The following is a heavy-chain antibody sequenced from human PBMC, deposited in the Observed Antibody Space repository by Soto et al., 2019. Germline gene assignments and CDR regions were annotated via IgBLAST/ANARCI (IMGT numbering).Heavy chain of an antibody. D-gene: IGHD6-25*01. V-gene: IGHV4-38-2*02. CDR1: GYSISSGYY. J-gene: IGHJ4*02. Sequence: PSETLSLTCAVSGYSISSGYYWGWIRQPPGKGLEWIGSIYHSGSTYYNPSLKSRVTISVDTSKNQFSLKLSSVTAADTAVYYCAREIVAGILDYWGQGTLVTVSS. CDR3: AREIVAGILDY. CDR2: IYHSGST.